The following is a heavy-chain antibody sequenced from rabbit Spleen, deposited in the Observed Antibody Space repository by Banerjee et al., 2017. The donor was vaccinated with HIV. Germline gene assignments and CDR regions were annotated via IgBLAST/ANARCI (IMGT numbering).Heavy chain of an antibody. J-gene: IGHJ4*01. D-gene: IGHD1-1*01. V-gene: IGHV1S47*01. Sequence: QEQLEESGGGLVQPGESLTLSCKASGFDFSSYGVSWVRQAPGKGLEWIGYIDLVFGSTYYASWVNGRFTISSHNAQNTLYLQLNGLTVADTATYFCVRGASSSGYGPWYFNLWGQGTLVTVS. CDR1: GFDFSSYG. CDR2: IDLVFGST. CDR3: VRGASSSGYGPWYFNL.